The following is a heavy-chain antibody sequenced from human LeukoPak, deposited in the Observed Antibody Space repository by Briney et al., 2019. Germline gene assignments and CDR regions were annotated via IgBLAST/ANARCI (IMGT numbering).Heavy chain of an antibody. V-gene: IGHV3-48*02. CDR1: GFTFSSYS. J-gene: IGHJ3*02. CDR2: ISSSSTSI. CDR3: ARSRWDI. Sequence: GGSLRLSCAASGFTFSSYSVNWVRQAPGKGLEWVSYISSSSTSIHYADSVKGRFTISRDSAKNSLYLQMNSLRDEDTAVYYCARSRWDIWGQGTMVTVSS.